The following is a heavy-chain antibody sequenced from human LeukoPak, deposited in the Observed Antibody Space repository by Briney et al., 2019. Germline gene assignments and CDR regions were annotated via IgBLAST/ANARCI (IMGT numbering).Heavy chain of an antibody. Sequence: SETLSLTCTVNGGSFSDFYWSWIRQPPGKGLEWIGYIYYSGSTNYNPSLKSRVTISVDTSKNQFSLKLSSVTAADTAVYYCARGLYYYGSGSYDYWGQGTLVTVSS. CDR1: GGSFSDFY. CDR2: IYYSGST. D-gene: IGHD3-10*01. CDR3: ARGLYYYGSGSYDY. V-gene: IGHV4-59*01. J-gene: IGHJ4*02.